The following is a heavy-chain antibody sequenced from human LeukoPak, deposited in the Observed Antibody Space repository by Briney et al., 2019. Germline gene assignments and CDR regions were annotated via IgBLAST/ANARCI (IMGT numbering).Heavy chain of an antibody. CDR2: INHSGST. CDR1: GGSISSSSYY. CDR3: ARRRRIVGATPGAFDI. V-gene: IGHV4-39*07. Sequence: PSETLSLTCTVSGGSISSSSYYWSWIRQPPGKGLEWIGEINHSGSTNYNPSLKSRVTISVDTSKNQFSLKLSSVTAADTAVYYCARRRRIVGATPGAFDIWGQGTMVTVSS. J-gene: IGHJ3*02. D-gene: IGHD1-26*01.